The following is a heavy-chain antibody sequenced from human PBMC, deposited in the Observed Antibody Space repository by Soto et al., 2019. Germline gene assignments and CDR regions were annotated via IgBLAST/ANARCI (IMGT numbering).Heavy chain of an antibody. J-gene: IGHJ5*02. CDR1: GGSVTSGGYY. Sequence: SETLSLTCTVSGGSVTSGGYYWSWIRHGPGKGLEWIGDINSSGNTNYNPSLKSRVTISVDTSKNQFSLKLSSVTAADTAVYYCARDWLGRTYYDFWSGYPNWFDPWGQGTLVTVSS. CDR3: ARDWLGRTYYDFWSGYPNWFDP. D-gene: IGHD3-3*01. V-gene: IGHV4-61*08. CDR2: INSSGNT.